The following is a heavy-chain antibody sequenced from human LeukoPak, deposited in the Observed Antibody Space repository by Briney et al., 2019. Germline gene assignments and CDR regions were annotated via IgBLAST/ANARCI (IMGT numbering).Heavy chain of an antibody. Sequence: GGSLRLSCTASGFTFSDYWMTWVRQAPGKGPEWVANIKQDGSQRYYVDSVRGRFTISRDNAKNSLFLQMNGLRAEDTAVYYCARRGGSSSRRSPIDYWGQGTLVIVSS. D-gene: IGHD6-6*01. CDR2: IKQDGSQR. CDR3: ARRGGSSSRRSPIDY. V-gene: IGHV3-7*01. CDR1: GFTFSDYW. J-gene: IGHJ4*02.